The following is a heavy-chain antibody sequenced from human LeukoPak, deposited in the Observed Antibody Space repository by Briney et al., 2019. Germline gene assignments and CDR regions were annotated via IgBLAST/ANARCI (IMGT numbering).Heavy chain of an antibody. Sequence: GGSLRLSCAASGFAFSSYGMYWVRQTADKGLEWVAYIRRDGTYVNYADSVRGRFTISRDNSKNTLSLQMNNLRVEDTAGYYCASGGPTRGTLDSWGQGTLVTVSS. J-gene: IGHJ4*02. D-gene: IGHD4-17*01. CDR2: IRRDGTYV. CDR3: ASGGPTRGTLDS. CDR1: GFAFSSYG. V-gene: IGHV3-30*02.